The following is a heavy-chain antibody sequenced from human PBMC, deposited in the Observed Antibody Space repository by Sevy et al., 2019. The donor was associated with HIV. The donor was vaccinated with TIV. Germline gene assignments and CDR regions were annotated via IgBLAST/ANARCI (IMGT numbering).Heavy chain of an antibody. Sequence: GGSLRLSCAASGLTFNTYDWNWVRQAPGKGLEWVSRIIRNSGHTEYADFVKGRFTISTDNSRNTLYLQMNSLTADDTALYYCAKDQSGWGNFDYWGQGTLVTVSS. V-gene: IGHV3-23*01. D-gene: IGHD6-19*01. J-gene: IGHJ4*02. CDR2: IIRNSGHT. CDR1: GLTFNTYD. CDR3: AKDQSGWGNFDY.